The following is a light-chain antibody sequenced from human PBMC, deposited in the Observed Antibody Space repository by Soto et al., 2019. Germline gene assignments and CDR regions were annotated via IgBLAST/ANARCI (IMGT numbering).Light chain of an antibody. CDR3: KQTYSTPPI. J-gene: IGKJ4*01. CDR1: QTINIY. V-gene: IGKV1-39*01. CDR2: AAS. Sequence: DIQMTQSPSSLSASVGDRVTITCRASQTINIYLNWYQQKPGNAPKLLIYAASRLQSAVPSRFSGSGSETGFTLPNSSPQLKVFETYYCKQTYSTPPIFGGGTKVEIK.